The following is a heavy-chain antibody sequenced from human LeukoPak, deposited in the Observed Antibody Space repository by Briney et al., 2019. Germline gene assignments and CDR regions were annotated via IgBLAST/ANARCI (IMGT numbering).Heavy chain of an antibody. V-gene: IGHV3-7*01. CDR3: ARHLSGVTGYTYGRGIDY. J-gene: IGHJ4*02. CDR2: IKKDGSEK. CDR1: GFTFSSYW. Sequence: GGSLRLSCAASGFTFSSYWMSWVRQAPGKGLEWVANIKKDGSEKYYVDSVKGRFTISRDNAKKSLYLQVNSLRAEDTAVYYCARHLSGVTGYTYGRGIDYWGQGTLVTVSS. D-gene: IGHD5-18*01.